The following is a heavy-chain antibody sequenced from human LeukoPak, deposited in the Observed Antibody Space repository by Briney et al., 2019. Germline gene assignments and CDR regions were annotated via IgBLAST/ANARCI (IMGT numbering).Heavy chain of an antibody. CDR1: GYTFTSYD. J-gene: IGHJ6*02. D-gene: IGHD4-23*01. Sequence: ASVKVSCKASGYTFTSYDINWVRQATGQGLEWMGWMNPNSGNTGYAQKFQGRVTMTRNTSKSTAYMELSSLRPEDTAVYYCARWGRHYYGMDVWGQGTTVTVSS. CDR3: ARWGRHYYGMDV. V-gene: IGHV1-8*01. CDR2: MNPNSGNT.